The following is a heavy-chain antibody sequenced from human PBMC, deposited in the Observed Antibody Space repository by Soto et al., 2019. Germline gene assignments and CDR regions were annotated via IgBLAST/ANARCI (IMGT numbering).Heavy chain of an antibody. CDR1: DFSISNAW. Sequence: EVQLVESGGGLVKPGGSLRLSCAASDFSISNAWMNWVRQAPGKGLGWVGRIKTRSEGEAEDYAAPLKDRFTISRDDSKNTLFLQMNSLKTEDTAVYDCTTGSVEGVWGQGATVIVSS. V-gene: IGHV3-15*07. CDR2: IKTRSEGEAE. D-gene: IGHD2-15*01. CDR3: TTGSVEGV. J-gene: IGHJ6*02.